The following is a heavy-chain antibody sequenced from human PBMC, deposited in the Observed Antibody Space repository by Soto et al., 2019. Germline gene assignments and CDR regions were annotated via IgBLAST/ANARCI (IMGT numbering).Heavy chain of an antibody. D-gene: IGHD3-3*01. CDR1: GYTLTELS. CDR2: FDPEDGET. V-gene: IGHV1-24*01. J-gene: IGHJ6*02. Sequence: GASVKVSCKVSGYTLTELSMHWVRQAPGKGLEWMGGFDPEDGETIYAQKFQGRVTMTEDTSTDTAYMELSSLRSEDTAVYYCATDRPGNFWSGIRHPLTYGMDVWGQGTTVTVSS. CDR3: ATDRPGNFWSGIRHPLTYGMDV.